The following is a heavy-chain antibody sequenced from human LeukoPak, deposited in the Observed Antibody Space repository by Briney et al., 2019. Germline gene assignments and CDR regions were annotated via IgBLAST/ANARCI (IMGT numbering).Heavy chain of an antibody. J-gene: IGHJ6*02. V-gene: IGHV1-18*01. CDR2: ISAYNGNT. CDR3: ARYLYDFWSGYYPPYYYYGMDV. D-gene: IGHD3-3*01. Sequence: ASVKVSCKASGYTFTSYGISWVRQAPGQGLEWMGWISAYNGNTNYAQKLQGRVTMTTDTSTSTAYMELRSLRSDDTAVYYCARYLYDFWSGYYPPYYYYGMDVWGQGTTVTVSS. CDR1: GYTFTSYG.